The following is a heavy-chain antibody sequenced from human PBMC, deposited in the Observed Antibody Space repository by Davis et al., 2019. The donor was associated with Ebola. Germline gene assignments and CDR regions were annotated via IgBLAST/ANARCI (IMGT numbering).Heavy chain of an antibody. CDR1: GFTFSSYG. D-gene: IGHD6-6*01. J-gene: IGHJ6*02. Sequence: GESLKISCAASGFTFSSYGMHWVRQAPGKGLERVAVIWYDGSNKYYADSVKGRFTISRDNSKNTLYLQMNSLRAEDTAVYYCARGGIAARYYYYYGMDVWGQGTTVTVSS. V-gene: IGHV3-33*01. CDR2: IWYDGSNK. CDR3: ARGGIAARYYYYYGMDV.